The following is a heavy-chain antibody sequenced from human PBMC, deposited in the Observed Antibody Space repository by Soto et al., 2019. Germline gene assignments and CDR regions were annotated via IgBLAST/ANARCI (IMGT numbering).Heavy chain of an antibody. D-gene: IGHD6-13*01. CDR1: GGTFSSYA. CDR3: ARRISSWYHYYYGMDV. CDR2: IIPIFGTA. V-gene: IGHV1-69*01. J-gene: IGHJ6*02. Sequence: QVQLVQSGAEVKKPGSSVKVSCKASGGTFSSYAISWVRQAPGQGLEWMGGIIPIFGTANYAQKFQGRVTITADESTSTAYMELSSLRSEDTAVYYCARRISSWYHYYYGMDVWGQGTTVTVS.